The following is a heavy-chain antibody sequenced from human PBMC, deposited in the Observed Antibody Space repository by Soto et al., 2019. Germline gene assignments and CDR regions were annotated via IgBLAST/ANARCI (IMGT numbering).Heavy chain of an antibody. V-gene: IGHV4-59*01. CDR1: GGSISSYY. CDR2: IYYSGST. D-gene: IGHD4-17*01. Sequence: SETLSLTCTVSGGSISSYYWSWIRQPPGKGLEWIGYIYYSGSTNYNPSLKSRVTISVDTSKNQFSLKLSSVIAADTAVYYCAGGTVTTTSHDIDYWGQGTLVTVSS. CDR3: AGGTVTTTSHDIDY. J-gene: IGHJ4*02.